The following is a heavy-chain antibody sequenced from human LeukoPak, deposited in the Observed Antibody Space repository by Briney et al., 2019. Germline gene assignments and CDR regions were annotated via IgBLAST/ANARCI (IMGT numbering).Heavy chain of an antibody. V-gene: IGHV4-38-2*02. CDR1: GSSIRTFTH. Sequence: SETLSLTCTVPGSSIRTFTHWGWIQQPPGKGLEWIGSIHHTGKTYYNPSLESRVTISVDTSKNQFSLKLSSVSAADTAFYFCLNSGSNYEAVSWGQGTLVTVSS. CDR2: IHHTGKT. D-gene: IGHD5-18*01. CDR3: LNSGSNYEAVS. J-gene: IGHJ5*02.